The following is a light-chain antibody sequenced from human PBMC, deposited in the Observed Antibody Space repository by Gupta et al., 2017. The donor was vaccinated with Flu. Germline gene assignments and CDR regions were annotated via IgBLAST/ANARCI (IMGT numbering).Light chain of an antibody. CDR1: ALPKQY. V-gene: IGLV3-25*03. CDR3: QSADNSGTYHGV. J-gene: IGLJ3*02. Sequence: SHELTQPPSVSASPGQTARITCSGDALPKQYAYWYQQKPGQAPVLVINNDSERPSGIPEQCSCASSWTTATFTSSGVQEEDEADYYCQSADNSGTYHGVFGGGTKLTVL. CDR2: NDS.